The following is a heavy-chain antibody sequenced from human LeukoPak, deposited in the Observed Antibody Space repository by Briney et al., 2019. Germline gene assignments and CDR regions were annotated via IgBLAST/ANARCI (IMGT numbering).Heavy chain of an antibody. V-gene: IGHV3-7*03. J-gene: IGHJ4*02. D-gene: IGHD3-10*01. CDR1: GFTFSSDW. CDR3: ARDPDMVRGVNFDY. Sequence: PGGSLRLSCAASGFTFSSDWMNWVRQAPGKGLEWVANINQDGSEKYYVDSVKGRFTISRDNAKNSLYLQMNGLRAEDTAVYYCARDPDMVRGVNFDYWGQGTLVTVSS. CDR2: INQDGSEK.